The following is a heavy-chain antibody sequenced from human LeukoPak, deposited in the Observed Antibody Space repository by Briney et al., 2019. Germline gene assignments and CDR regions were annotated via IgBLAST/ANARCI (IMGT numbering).Heavy chain of an antibody. CDR2: IYPSDSNT. J-gene: IGHJ4*02. D-gene: IGHD2-15*01. CDR3: ALNPRGYCSGGNCYIGY. CDR1: GYSFANYW. Sequence: GESLKISCKGSGYSFANYWIGWVRQMPGKGPEWMGIIYPSDSNTRYNPSFQGQVIISADKSISTAYLQWSSLKASDTAMYYCALNPRGYCSGGNCYIGYWGQGTLVTVSS. V-gene: IGHV5-51*01.